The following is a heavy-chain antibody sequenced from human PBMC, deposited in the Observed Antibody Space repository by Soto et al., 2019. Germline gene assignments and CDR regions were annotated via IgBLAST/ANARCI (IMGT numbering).Heavy chain of an antibody. CDR1: GGSTSSDNY. V-gene: IGHV4-30-4*01. Sequence: SETLSLTCTVSGGSTSSDNYWSWIRQPPGKGLEWIGHIYYSGNTDYNPSLKSRLAISIDTSKNQFSLKLSPVTAADTAVYFCAREGGESSDGLYYFDSWGQGSPVTVSS. CDR3: AREGGESSDGLYYFDS. J-gene: IGHJ4*02. D-gene: IGHD3-16*01. CDR2: IYYSGNT.